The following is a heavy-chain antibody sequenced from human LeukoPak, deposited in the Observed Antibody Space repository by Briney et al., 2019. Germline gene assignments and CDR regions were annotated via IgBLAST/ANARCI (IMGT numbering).Heavy chain of an antibody. CDR3: ARGAGTLTPPDY. CDR2: INPNSGAT. CDR1: GYTFTGYY. Sequence: GASVRVSCKASGYTFTGYYIHWVRQAPGQGLEWMGRINPNSGATNYAQKFQGRVTMTRDTSISTAYMELSRLRSDDTAVYYCARGAGTLTPPDYWGQGTLVTVSS. V-gene: IGHV1-2*06. J-gene: IGHJ4*02. D-gene: IGHD6-19*01.